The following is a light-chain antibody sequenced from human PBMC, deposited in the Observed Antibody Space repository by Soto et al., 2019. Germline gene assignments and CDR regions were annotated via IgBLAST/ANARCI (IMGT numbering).Light chain of an antibody. CDR3: QQYNNWPPWT. CDR1: QSVSSN. V-gene: IGKV3-15*01. Sequence: EIVMTQSPATLSVSPGERATLSCRASQSVSSNLAWYQQKPGQAPRLLIYGASTRATGIPARFSGSWSGTEFTLTISSLQSEDFAVYYCQQYNNWPPWTFCQGTKVELK. J-gene: IGKJ1*01. CDR2: GAS.